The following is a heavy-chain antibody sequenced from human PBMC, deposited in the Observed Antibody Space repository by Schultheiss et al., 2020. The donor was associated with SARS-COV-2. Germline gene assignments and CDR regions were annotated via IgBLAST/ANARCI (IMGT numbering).Heavy chain of an antibody. CDR1: GFTFSSYA. CDR3: AKSVAVFGYSSSWYGAFDI. Sequence: GGSLRLSCAASGFTFSSYAMSWVRQAPGKGLEWVSGISWNSGSIGYADSVKGRFTISRDNAKNSLYLQMNSLRAEDTALYYCAKSVAVFGYSSSWYGAFDIWGQGTMVTVSS. J-gene: IGHJ3*02. V-gene: IGHV3-9*01. CDR2: ISWNSGSI. D-gene: IGHD6-13*01.